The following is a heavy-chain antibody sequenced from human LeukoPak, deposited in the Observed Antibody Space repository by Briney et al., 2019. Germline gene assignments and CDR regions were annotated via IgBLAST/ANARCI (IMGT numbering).Heavy chain of an antibody. J-gene: IGHJ4*02. V-gene: IGHV3-9*01. CDR2: ISWNSGSI. CDR1: GFTFSSYA. Sequence: GGSLRLSCAASGFTFSSYAMSWVRQAPGKGLEWVSGISWNSGSIGYADSMKGRFTISRDNAKNSLYLEMNSLRDEDTALYYCVKDLWRVMIRGPQDYWGQGTLVTVSS. CDR3: VKDLWRVMIRGPQDY. D-gene: IGHD3-10*01.